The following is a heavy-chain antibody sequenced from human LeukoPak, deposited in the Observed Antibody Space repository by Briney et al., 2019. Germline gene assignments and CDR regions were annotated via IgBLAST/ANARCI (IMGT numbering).Heavy chain of an antibody. CDR1: GRSFSGYY. D-gene: IGHD3-10*01. J-gene: IGHJ4*02. V-gene: IGHV4-34*01. CDR3: ARDPLWFGELIFDY. Sequence: SETLSLTRAVYGRSFSGYYWSWIRQPPGKGLEWIGEINHSGSTNYNPSLKSRVTISVDTSKNQFSLKLSSVTAADTAVYYCARDPLWFGELIFDYWGQGTLVTVSS. CDR2: INHSGST.